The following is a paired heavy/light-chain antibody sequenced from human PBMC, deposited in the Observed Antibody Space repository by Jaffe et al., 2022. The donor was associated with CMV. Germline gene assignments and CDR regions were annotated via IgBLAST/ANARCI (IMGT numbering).Light chain of an antibody. CDR2: GAS. J-gene: IGKJ4*01. CDR3: QQYGSSPRA. V-gene: IGKV3-20*01. Sequence: EIVLTQSPGTLSLSPGERATLSCRASQSVSNSYLAWYQQKPGQAPRLLIYGASSRATGIPDRFSGSGSGTDFTLTISRLEPEDFAVYYCQQYGSSPRAFGGGTKVEIK. CDR1: QSVSNSY.
Heavy chain of an antibody. D-gene: IGHD6-13*01. CDR1: GYSFTNYW. J-gene: IGHJ4*02. CDR2: IDPSDSYI. Sequence: EVQLVQSGAEVKKPGESLRISCKGSGYSFTNYWISWVRQMPGKGLEWMGRIDPSDSYINYSPSLQGHVTISVDKSSSTAYLQWSSLKASDTAMYYCARYSNTFSRFAPFDYWGQGTLVAVSS. V-gene: IGHV5-10-1*03. CDR3: ARYSNTFSRFAPFDY.